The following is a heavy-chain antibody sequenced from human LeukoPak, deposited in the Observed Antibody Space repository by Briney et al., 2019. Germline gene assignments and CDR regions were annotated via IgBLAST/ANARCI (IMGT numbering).Heavy chain of an antibody. D-gene: IGHD6-13*01. CDR3: ARDLAAAAGRYYFDC. Sequence: SETLSLTCTVSGGSISSYHWRWIRQPARKGLEWIGRIYTSGSTNYNPSLKSRVTMSVDTSKNQFSLKLSSVTAADTAVYYCARDLAAAAGRYYFDCWGQGTLVTVSS. CDR1: GGSISSYH. CDR2: IYTSGST. V-gene: IGHV4-4*07. J-gene: IGHJ4*02.